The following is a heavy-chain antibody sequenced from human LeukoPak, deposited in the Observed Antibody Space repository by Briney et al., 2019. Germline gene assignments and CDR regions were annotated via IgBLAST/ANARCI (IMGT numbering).Heavy chain of an antibody. CDR3: ARDRGYCSGGSCYALPPAFDY. Sequence: GASVKVSCKASGYTFTSYYMLWVRQAPAQGLEWMGIINPSGGSTSYAQKFQGRVTMTRDTSTSTVYMELSSLRSEDTAVYYCARDRGYCSGGSCYALPPAFDYWGQGTLVTVSS. CDR2: INPSGGST. J-gene: IGHJ4*02. CDR1: GYTFTSYY. V-gene: IGHV1-46*01. D-gene: IGHD2-15*01.